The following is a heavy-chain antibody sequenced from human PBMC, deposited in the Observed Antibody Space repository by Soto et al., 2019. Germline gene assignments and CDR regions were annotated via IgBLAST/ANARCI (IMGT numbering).Heavy chain of an antibody. CDR3: ARAGLGLAFDS. Sequence: QVQLQESGPGLVKPSGTLSLTCAVSGDSMNNNNWWIWVRQSPRKGLEWIAEIYHSGATNYNPSLQSRVTISIDKSEKQFSLKLNSVTAADTAVYYCARAGLGLAFDSWGQGALVTVSS. D-gene: IGHD6-19*01. V-gene: IGHV4-4*02. CDR1: GDSMNNNNW. CDR2: IYHSGAT. J-gene: IGHJ5*01.